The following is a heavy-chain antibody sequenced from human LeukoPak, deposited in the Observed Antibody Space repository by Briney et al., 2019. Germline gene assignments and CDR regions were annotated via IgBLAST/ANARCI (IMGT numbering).Heavy chain of an antibody. Sequence: TLSLTCTVSGDSISSGGYYWSWIRQHPGKGLEWIGYIYYSGSTYYNPSLKSRVTIPVDTSKNQFSLKLSSVTAADTSVYYCARRVWAVTTSDAFDIWGQGTMVTVSS. CDR2: IYYSGST. CDR1: GDSISSGGYY. D-gene: IGHD4-17*01. CDR3: ARRVWAVTTSDAFDI. V-gene: IGHV4-31*03. J-gene: IGHJ3*02.